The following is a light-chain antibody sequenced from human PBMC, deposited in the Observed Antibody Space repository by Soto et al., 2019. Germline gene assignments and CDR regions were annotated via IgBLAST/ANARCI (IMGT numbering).Light chain of an antibody. V-gene: IGKV3-15*01. Sequence: EIVMTQSPANLSASPGERATLSCRTSQSVSSDLAWYQQKPGQAPRLLIYGVSTRASGVSARCSGSGSGTEFTLTISSLQSEDAAVYYCQQYNNWPPITFGQGTRLEIK. J-gene: IGKJ5*01. CDR2: GVS. CDR1: QSVSSD. CDR3: QQYNNWPPIT.